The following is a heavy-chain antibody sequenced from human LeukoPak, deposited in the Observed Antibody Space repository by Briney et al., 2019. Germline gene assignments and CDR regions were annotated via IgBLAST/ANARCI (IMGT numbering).Heavy chain of an antibody. CDR3: ASSAGGATIFDY. CDR2: IYYSGST. V-gene: IGHV4-59*01. J-gene: IGHJ4*02. CDR1: GFTFSNAW. Sequence: GSLRLSCAASGFTFSNAWMSWIRQPPGKGLEWIGYIYYSGSTNYNPSLKSRVTISVDTSKNQFSLKLSSVTAADTAVYYCASSAGGATIFDYWGQGTLVTVSS. D-gene: IGHD1-26*01.